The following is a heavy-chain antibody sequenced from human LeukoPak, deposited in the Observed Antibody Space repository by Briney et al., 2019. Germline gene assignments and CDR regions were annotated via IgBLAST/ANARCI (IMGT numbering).Heavy chain of an antibody. V-gene: IGHV3-30*18. CDR2: ISYDGSNK. D-gene: IGHD3-9*01. CDR3: AKGAYYDILTGPTPGYGMDV. J-gene: IGHJ6*02. Sequence: GGSLRLSCAASGFTFSSYGMHWVRQAPGKGLEWVAVISYDGSNKYYADSVKGRFTISRDNSKNTLYLQMNSLRAEDTAVYYCAKGAYYDILTGPTPGYGMDVWGQGTTVTVSS. CDR1: GFTFSSYG.